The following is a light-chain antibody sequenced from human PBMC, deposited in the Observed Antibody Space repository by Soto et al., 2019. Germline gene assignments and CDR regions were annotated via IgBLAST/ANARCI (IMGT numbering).Light chain of an antibody. CDR2: EVS. V-gene: IGLV2-14*01. J-gene: IGLJ1*01. CDR3: SSYISSSTLYV. CDR1: SSDVGSYNY. Sequence: QSALTQPASVSGSPGQSITISCTGTSSDVGSYNYVSWYQQHPGKAPKVMIYEVSNRPSGVSNRFSGSKSDNNTASLTISGLQAEDEADYYCSSYISSSTLYVFGAGTKLTVL.